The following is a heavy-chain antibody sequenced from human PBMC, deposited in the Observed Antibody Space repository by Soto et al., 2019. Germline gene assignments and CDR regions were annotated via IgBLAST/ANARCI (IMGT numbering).Heavy chain of an antibody. J-gene: IGHJ4*02. V-gene: IGHV3-33*01. D-gene: IGHD3-9*01. Sequence: QVQLVESGGGVVQPGRSLRLSCAASGFTFSSYGMHWVRQAPGKGLEWVAGIWYDGSNKYYADSVKGRFTISRDNSKNTLYLQMNSLRAEDTAVYYCARGMYDILTGYSSAIDYWGQGTLVTVSS. CDR1: GFTFSSYG. CDR3: ARGMYDILTGYSSAIDY. CDR2: IWYDGSNK.